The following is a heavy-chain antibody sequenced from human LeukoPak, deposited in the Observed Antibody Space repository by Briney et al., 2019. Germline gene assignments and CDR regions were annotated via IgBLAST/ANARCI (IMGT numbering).Heavy chain of an antibody. D-gene: IGHD3-10*01. V-gene: IGHV4-59*01. CDR1: GGSISSYY. CDR3: ARDPLSGGLDY. CDR2: IYYSGST. Sequence: SETLSLTCTVSGGSISSYYWSWIRQPPGKGLEWIGYIYYSGSTNYNPSLKSRVTISVDTSKNQFSLKLSSVTAADTAVYYCARDPLSGGLDYWGQGTLVTVSS. J-gene: IGHJ4*02.